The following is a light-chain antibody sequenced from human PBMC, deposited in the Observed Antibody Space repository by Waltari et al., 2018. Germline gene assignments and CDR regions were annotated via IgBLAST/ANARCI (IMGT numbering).Light chain of an antibody. V-gene: IGKV3-15*01. J-gene: IGKJ4*01. CDR2: GAS. Sequence: IVMTQSPAPLSVSPGERAPLSCRASQSVSSNLAWYQQKPGQAPRLLIYGASTRATGIPARFSGSGSGTEFTLTISSLQSEDFAVYYCQQYNNWPPAFGGGTKVEIK. CDR1: QSVSSN. CDR3: QQYNNWPPA.